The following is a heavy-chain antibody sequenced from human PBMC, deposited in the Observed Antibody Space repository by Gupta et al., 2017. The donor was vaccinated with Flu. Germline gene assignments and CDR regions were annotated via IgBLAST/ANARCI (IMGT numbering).Heavy chain of an antibody. CDR3: ARHFSDRDGFDI. CDR2: ISSSSSYI. Sequence: EVQLVESGGGVVKPGGSLRLSCAASGFTFSTYYITWVRQAPGKGLEWVSSISSSSSYIYYADSVKGRFTISRDNAKNSLYLQMNTLRADDTAVYYWARHFSDRDGFDIWGQGTMVTVSS. CDR1: GFTFSTYY. V-gene: IGHV3-21*01. J-gene: IGHJ3*02.